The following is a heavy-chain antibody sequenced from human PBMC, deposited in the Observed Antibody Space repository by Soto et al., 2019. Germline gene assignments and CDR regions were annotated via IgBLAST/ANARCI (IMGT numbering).Heavy chain of an antibody. J-gene: IGHJ5*02. CDR3: ARSTYYDFWSGYTRFDP. CDR1: GGSISSCDYY. V-gene: IGHV4-30-4*01. Sequence: SETLSLTCTASGGSISSCDYYWSWIRQPPGKGLEWIGYIYYSGSTYYNPSLKSRVTISVDTSKNQFSLKLSSVTAADTAVYYCARSTYYDFWSGYTRFDPWGQGTLVTVSS. D-gene: IGHD3-3*01. CDR2: IYYSGST.